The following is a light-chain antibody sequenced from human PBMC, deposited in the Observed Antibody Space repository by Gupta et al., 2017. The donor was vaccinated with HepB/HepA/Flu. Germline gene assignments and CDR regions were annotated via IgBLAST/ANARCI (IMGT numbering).Light chain of an antibody. CDR1: SRDIGAYDS. Sequence: QSALTQPASVSGSPGQSITISCTGTSRDIGAYDSVSWYQQYPGKAPKLLIYDVAARPSGISTRFSGSKSGNTASPTISGLQTEDEAAYFCSSFTSTLTLVVFGGGTKLTVL. CDR3: SSFTSTLTLVV. J-gene: IGLJ2*01. V-gene: IGLV2-14*03. CDR2: DVA.